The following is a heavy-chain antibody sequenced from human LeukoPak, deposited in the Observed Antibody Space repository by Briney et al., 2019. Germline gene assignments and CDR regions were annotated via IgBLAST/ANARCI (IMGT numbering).Heavy chain of an antibody. CDR1: GFTFSDYW. CDR3: AKDSIYDSSGYHYANY. D-gene: IGHD3-22*01. CDR2: IRQDDSEK. V-gene: IGHV3-7*03. Sequence: PGGSLRLSCSASGFTFSDYWMMWVLQAPGKGLEWVGNIRQDDSEKNYVDSVKGRFTISRDNSKNTLYLQMNSLRAEDTAVYYCAKDSIYDSSGYHYANYWGQGTLVTVSS. J-gene: IGHJ4*02.